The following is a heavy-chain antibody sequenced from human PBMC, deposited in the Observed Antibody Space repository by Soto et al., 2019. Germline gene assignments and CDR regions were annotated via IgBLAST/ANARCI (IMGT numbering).Heavy chain of an antibody. CDR1: GGSFSGYY. CDR3: ARGGIGYYYGSGSSNTMYYFDY. J-gene: IGHJ4*02. V-gene: IGHV4-34*01. Sequence: SQTLSLTCAVYGGSFSGYYWSWIRQPPGKGLEWLGEINHSGSTNYNPSLKSRVTISVDTSKNQFSLKLSSVTAADTAVYYCARGGIGYYYGSGSSNTMYYFDYWGQGTLVTVSS. D-gene: IGHD3-10*01. CDR2: INHSGST.